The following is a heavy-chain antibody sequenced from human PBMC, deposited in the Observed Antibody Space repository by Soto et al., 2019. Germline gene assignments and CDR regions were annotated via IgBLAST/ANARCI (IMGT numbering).Heavy chain of an antibody. CDR3: AVYDSSGYYYADWYFDL. CDR2: IIPIFGTA. V-gene: IGHV1-69*06. D-gene: IGHD3-22*01. Sequence: QVQLMQSGAEVKKPGSSVKVSCKASGGTFSSYAISWVRQASGQGIEWMGGIIPIFGTANYEQKFQGRVTITADKSTSTAYMELSSLRSEDTAMYYCAVYDSSGYYYADWYFDLWSRGTLVTVSS. J-gene: IGHJ2*01. CDR1: GGTFSSYA.